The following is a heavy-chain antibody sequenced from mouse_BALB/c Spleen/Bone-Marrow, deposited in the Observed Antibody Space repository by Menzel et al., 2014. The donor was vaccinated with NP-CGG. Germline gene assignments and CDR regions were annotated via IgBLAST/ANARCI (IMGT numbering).Heavy chain of an antibody. J-gene: IGHJ4*01. Sequence: VKLVESGPGLVKPSQTVSLTCTVTGISITTGNYRWSWIRQFPGNKLEWIGYIYYSGTITYNPSLTSRTTITRDTSKNQFIQEMNSLTAEDTATYYCARDGNYAMDYWGQGTSVTVSS. D-gene: IGHD1-1*02. V-gene: IGHV3-5*02. CDR3: ARDGNYAMDY. CDR2: IYYSGTI. CDR1: GISITTGNYR.